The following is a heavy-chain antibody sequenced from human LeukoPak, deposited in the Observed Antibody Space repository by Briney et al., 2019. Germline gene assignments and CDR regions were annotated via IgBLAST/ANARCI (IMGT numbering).Heavy chain of an antibody. CDR2: INHSGST. CDR1: GFTFDDYG. Sequence: GSLRLSCAASGFTFDDYGMSWIRQPPGKGLEWIGEINHSGSTNYNPSLKSRVTISVDTSKNQFSLKLSSVTAADTAVYYCASRGDYWFDPWGQGTLVTVSS. V-gene: IGHV4-34*01. J-gene: IGHJ5*02. D-gene: IGHD2-21*02. CDR3: ASRGDYWFDP.